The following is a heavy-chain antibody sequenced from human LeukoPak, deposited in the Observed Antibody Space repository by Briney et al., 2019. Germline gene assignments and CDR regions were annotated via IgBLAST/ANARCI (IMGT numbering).Heavy chain of an antibody. CDR1: GVSFDEYY. CDR2: INHSGYT. J-gene: IGHJ4*02. CDR3: TRMTTGHDY. Sequence: PSETLSLTCAVSGVSFDEYYWACGRQTPGKGLEWIGEINHSGYTNDSPSLKSRVTLSIDTSRKQFSLNLRSVTVADAGTYYCTRMTTGHDYWGQGTLVTVSS. V-gene: IGHV4-34*01. D-gene: IGHD4-17*01.